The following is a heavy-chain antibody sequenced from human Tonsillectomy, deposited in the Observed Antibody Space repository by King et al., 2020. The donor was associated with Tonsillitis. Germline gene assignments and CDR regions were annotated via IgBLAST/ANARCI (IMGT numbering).Heavy chain of an antibody. CDR2: IYHGDSDT. V-gene: IGHV5-51*01. J-gene: IGHJ2*01. CDR1: GYSFTNYW. D-gene: IGHD7-27*01. CDR3: ARLTGLTGELYFDL. Sequence: QLVQSGGEVKKPGESLKISCKASGYSFTNYWIGWVRQMPGKGLEWRGIIYHGDSDTRYSPSFPGQVTISADKSISTAYLQWSSLKASDTAMYYCARLTGLTGELYFDLWGRGTLVTVSS.